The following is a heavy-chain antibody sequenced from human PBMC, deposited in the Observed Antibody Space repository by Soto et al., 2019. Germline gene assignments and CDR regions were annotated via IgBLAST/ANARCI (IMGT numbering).Heavy chain of an antibody. CDR2: GST. D-gene: IGHD3-22*01. V-gene: IGHV4-59*01. J-gene: IGHJ4*02. Sequence: GSTNYNPSLKSRVTISVDTFKNQVSLKLRSVTAADTAVYYCESKDGYYVPRFDYWGQGILVTVSS. CDR3: ESKDGYYVPRFDY.